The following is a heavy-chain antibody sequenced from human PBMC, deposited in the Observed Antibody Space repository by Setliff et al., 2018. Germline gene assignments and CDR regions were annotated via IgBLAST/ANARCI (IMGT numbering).Heavy chain of an antibody. Sequence: SETLSLTCTVSGGSISSYYWSWIRQPAGKGLEWIGHIYIGGSANYNPSLKSRATMSIDTSKNQFSLKLNSVTAADMAVYYCARSFSRREKFLLDYWGQGALVTVSS. CDR3: ARSFSRREKFLLDY. V-gene: IGHV4-4*07. CDR2: IYIGGSA. J-gene: IGHJ4*02. CDR1: GGSISSYY.